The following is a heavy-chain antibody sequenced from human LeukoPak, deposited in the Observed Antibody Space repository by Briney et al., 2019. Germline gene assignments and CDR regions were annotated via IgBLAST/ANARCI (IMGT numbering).Heavy chain of an antibody. CDR1: GFTFSIYA. V-gene: IGHV3-23*01. D-gene: IGHD2-21*02. CDR2: ISGSGGKI. Sequence: GGSLRLSCAASGFTFSIYALSWVRQAPGKGLEWVSTISGSGGKIYYADSVKGRFTISRDNSKNTLYLQMNSLRAEDTAVYYCARAGAYCGGDCYSWDYWGQGTLVTVSS. J-gene: IGHJ4*02. CDR3: ARAGAYCGGDCYSWDY.